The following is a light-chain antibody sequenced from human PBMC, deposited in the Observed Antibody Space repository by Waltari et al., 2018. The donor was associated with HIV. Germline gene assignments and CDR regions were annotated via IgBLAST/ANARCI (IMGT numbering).Light chain of an antibody. CDR1: NIGVKS. J-gene: IGLJ2*01. Sequence: SYVLTQPPSESVAPGQTARITCEGKNIGVKSVHWYQQKPGQAPVLVIYDDDDRPSGIPEWFSGSSSGNTATLTINRVEAGDEADYYCQVWDSSSDHRIFGGGTKLTVL. V-gene: IGLV3-21*02. CDR2: DDD. CDR3: QVWDSSSDHRI.